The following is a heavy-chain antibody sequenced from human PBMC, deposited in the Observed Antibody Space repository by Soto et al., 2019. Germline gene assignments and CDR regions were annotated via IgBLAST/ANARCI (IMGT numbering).Heavy chain of an antibody. V-gene: IGHV2-5*02. CDR2: IYWDDDQ. CDR1: GFSLSTAGVG. Sequence: QITLKESGPTLVKPTQSLTLTCTFSGFSLSTAGVGVGWIRQPPGKALEWLALIYWDDDQRYSPSLKTRLTIPKDTSKHQVVLTMAHLDPVATATYYCAHAYGVIDWYFDLWGRGTLVTVSS. J-gene: IGHJ2*01. CDR3: AHAYGVIDWYFDL. D-gene: IGHD4-17*01.